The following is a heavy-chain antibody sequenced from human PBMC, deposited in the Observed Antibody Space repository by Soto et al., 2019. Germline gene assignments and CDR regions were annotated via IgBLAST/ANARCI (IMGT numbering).Heavy chain of an antibody. CDR2: ISYDGRDK. Sequence: QVQLVESGGGVVQPGRSLRLSCAASGFTFSSYAMHWVRQAPGTGLEWVAVISYDGRDKYYPDSVKGRFTISRDNSKNTLYLQMNSLRAEDTAVYYCARYYYGSGSYYQGGMDVWGQGTTVTVSS. CDR1: GFTFSSYA. CDR3: ARYYYGSGSYYQGGMDV. V-gene: IGHV3-30*04. D-gene: IGHD3-10*01. J-gene: IGHJ6*02.